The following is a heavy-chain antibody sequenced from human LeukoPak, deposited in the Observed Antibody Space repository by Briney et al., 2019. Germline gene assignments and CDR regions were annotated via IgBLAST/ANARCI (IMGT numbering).Heavy chain of an antibody. V-gene: IGHV3-23*01. J-gene: IGHJ4*02. CDR1: GFTFSRYW. D-gene: IGHD5-12*01. CDR2: ISGSGGST. Sequence: GGSLRLSCAASGFTFSRYWMHWVRQAPGKGLEWVSAISGSGGSTYYADSVKGRFTISRDNSKNTLYLQMNSLRAEDTAVYYCAKDSDIVATITYLFDYWGQGTLVTVSS. CDR3: AKDSDIVATITYLFDY.